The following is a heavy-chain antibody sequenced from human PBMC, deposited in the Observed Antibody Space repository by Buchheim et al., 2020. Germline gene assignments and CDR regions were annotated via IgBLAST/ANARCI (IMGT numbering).Heavy chain of an antibody. J-gene: IGHJ4*02. D-gene: IGHD3-3*01. V-gene: IGHV1-2*04. CDR3: ARTRITIFGVDPYYFDY. Sequence: QVQLVQSGAEVKKPGASVKVSCKASGYTFTGYYMHWVRQAPGQGLEWMGWINPKSGGKNYAQKFQGWVTMTRDTSISTAYMELSRLRSDDTAVYYCARTRITIFGVDPYYFDYWGQGTL. CDR2: INPKSGGK. CDR1: GYTFTGYY.